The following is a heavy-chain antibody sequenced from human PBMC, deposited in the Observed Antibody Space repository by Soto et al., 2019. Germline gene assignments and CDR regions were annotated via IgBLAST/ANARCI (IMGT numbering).Heavy chain of an antibody. CDR2: IYWDDTQ. CDR1: GFSLATSGVG. J-gene: IGHJ5*02. CDR3: AHSPRYSSGWQPRWFDP. D-gene: IGHD6-19*01. Sequence: QITLKESGPTLVKPAQTLTLTCNFSGFSLATSGVGVGWIRQPPGKALEWLALIYWDDTQQYSPSLRSRLTTTTATSQTQVALTVTNVDPVHPATYYCAHSPRYSSGWQPRWFDPWGQGTLVTVSS. V-gene: IGHV2-5*02.